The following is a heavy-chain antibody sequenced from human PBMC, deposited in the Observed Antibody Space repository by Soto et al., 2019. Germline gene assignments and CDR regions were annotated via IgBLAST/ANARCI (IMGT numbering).Heavy chain of an antibody. D-gene: IGHD5-12*01. V-gene: IGHV3-33*01. CDR1: GFTFSSYG. J-gene: IGHJ3*02. Sequence: VQLVESGGGVVQPGRSLRLSCAASGFTFSSYGMHWVRQAPGKGLEWVAVIWYDGSNKYYADSVKGRFTISRDNSKNTLYLQMNSLRAEDTAVYYCARGEDIVATIEAFDIWGQGTMVTVSS. CDR3: ARGEDIVATIEAFDI. CDR2: IWYDGSNK.